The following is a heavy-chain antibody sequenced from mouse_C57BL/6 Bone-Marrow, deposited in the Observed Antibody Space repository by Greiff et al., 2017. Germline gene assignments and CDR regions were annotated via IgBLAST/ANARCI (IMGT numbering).Heavy chain of an antibody. Sequence: QVQLQQPGAELVKPGASVKMSCKASGYTFTSYWITWVKQRPGQGLEWIGDIYPGSGSTNYNEKFKSKATLTVVTSSSTAYMQLSSLTSEDSAVYYCGSTMVTFDYWGQGTTLTVSS. CDR1: GYTFTSYW. V-gene: IGHV1-55*01. CDR2: IYPGSGST. CDR3: GSTMVTFDY. D-gene: IGHD2-2*01. J-gene: IGHJ2*01.